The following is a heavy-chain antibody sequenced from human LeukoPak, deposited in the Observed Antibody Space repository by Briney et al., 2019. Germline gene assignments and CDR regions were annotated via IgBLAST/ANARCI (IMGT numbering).Heavy chain of an antibody. V-gene: IGHV3-21*04. CDR3: ARPAGYNWNYRFDY. CDR1: GFTFISYS. Sequence: PGGSLRLSCAASGFTFISYSMNWVRQAPGRGLEWVSSISSSSTYIYYADSVKGRFTISRDNSKNTPYLQMNSLRAEDTAVYYCARPAGYNWNYRFDYWGQGTLVTVSS. D-gene: IGHD1-7*01. CDR2: ISSSSTYI. J-gene: IGHJ4*02.